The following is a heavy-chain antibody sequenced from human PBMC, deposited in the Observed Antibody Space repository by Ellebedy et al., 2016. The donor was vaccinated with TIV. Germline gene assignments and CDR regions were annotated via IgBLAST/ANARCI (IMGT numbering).Heavy chain of an antibody. J-gene: IGHJ4*02. CDR1: GYRFNSYG. CDR3: ARDGLSWFHELSPTYFDY. D-gene: IGHD3-16*02. Sequence: AASVKVSCKASGYRFNSYGINWARQAPGQGLEWMGWTSPYNHNTNYAQKLQGRVAMTTDTSTSTVYMELRSLRSDDTAVYYCARDGLSWFHELSPTYFDYWGQGTLVTVSS. V-gene: IGHV1-18*04. CDR2: TSPYNHNT.